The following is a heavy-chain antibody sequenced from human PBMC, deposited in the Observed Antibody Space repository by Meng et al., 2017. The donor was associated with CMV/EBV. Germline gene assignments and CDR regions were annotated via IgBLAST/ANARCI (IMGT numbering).Heavy chain of an antibody. J-gene: IGHJ4*02. CDR3: ASYSSSWEGY. CDR2: ISSSSSYI. D-gene: IGHD6-13*01. Sequence: QLGEAGGGLVKPGGSLRLSCAASGFTFSSYSMNWVRQAPGKGLEWVSSISSSSSYIYYADSVKGRFTISRDNAKNSLYLQMNSLRAEDTAVYYCASYSSSWEGYWGQGTLVTVSS. CDR1: GFTFSSYS. V-gene: IGHV3-21*01.